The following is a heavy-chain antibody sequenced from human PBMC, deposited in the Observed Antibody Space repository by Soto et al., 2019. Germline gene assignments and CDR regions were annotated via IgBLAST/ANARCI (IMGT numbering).Heavy chain of an antibody. CDR3: ARGRYYYGMDV. Sequence: WETLSLTCAVYGGSFSGYYWSWIRQPPGKGLEWIGEINHSGSTNYNPSLKSRVTVSVDTSKNQFSLKLSSVTAADTAVYYCARGRYYYGMDVWGQGTTVTVSS. V-gene: IGHV4-34*01. J-gene: IGHJ6*02. CDR1: GGSFSGYY. CDR2: INHSGST.